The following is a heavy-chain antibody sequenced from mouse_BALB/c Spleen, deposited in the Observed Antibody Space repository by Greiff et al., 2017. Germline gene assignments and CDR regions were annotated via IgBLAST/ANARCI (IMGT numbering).Heavy chain of an antibody. V-gene: IGHV5-17*02. CDR2: ISSGSSTI. J-gene: IGHJ2*01. Sequence: EVKVVESGGGLVQPGGSRKLSCAASGFTFSSFGMHWVRQAPEKGLEWVAYISSGSSTIYYADTVKGRFTISRDNPKNTLFLQMTSLRSEDTAMYYCARNHYYGSSHYYFDYWGQGTTLTVSS. CDR1: GFTFSSFG. CDR3: ARNHYYGSSHYYFDY. D-gene: IGHD1-1*01.